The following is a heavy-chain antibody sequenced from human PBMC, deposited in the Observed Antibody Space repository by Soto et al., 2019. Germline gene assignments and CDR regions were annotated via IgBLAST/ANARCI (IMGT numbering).Heavy chain of an antibody. J-gene: IGHJ4*02. D-gene: IGHD2-15*01. V-gene: IGHV3-48*01. CDR1: GFTFSSYS. CDR2: ISSSSSTI. Sequence: EVQLVESGGGLVQPGGSLRLSCAASGFTFSSYSMNWVRQAPGKGLEWVSYISSSSSTIYYADSVKGRFTISRDNAKNTLSLQINRRGGEDTGVYYGARGYCSGRSCYSGARFDYWGQGSLVTVSS. CDR3: ARGYCSGRSCYSGARFDY.